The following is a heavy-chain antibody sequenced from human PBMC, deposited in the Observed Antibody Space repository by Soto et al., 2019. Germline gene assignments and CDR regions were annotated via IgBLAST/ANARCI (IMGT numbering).Heavy chain of an antibody. Sequence: TGGSLRLSCAASGFTFSSYVMNWVRQTPGKGLEWVSCIGSRGDDIYYIDSVKGRFTISRDNSKNTLYLQMNSLRDEDTAVYFCARSGDCTGNSCHIRGPFDSCRQGTRVTVST. CDR2: IGSRGDDI. D-gene: IGHD2-8*02. J-gene: IGHJ4*02. V-gene: IGHV3-23*01. CDR1: GFTFSSYV. CDR3: ARSGDCTGNSCHIRGPFDS.